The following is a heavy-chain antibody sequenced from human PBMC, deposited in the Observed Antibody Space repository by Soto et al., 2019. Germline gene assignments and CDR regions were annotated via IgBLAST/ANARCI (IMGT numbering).Heavy chain of an antibody. CDR2: ISSDSRTI. J-gene: IGHJ6*02. CDR3: ARIKLVEWFFINVDVYDMDV. Sequence: GGSLRLSCVSSGFSLSDYAVIWVRQAPGKGLEWVSFISSDSRTIYYADSVEGRSTVSRDNARNSVSLQMDSLRDEDAAVYYCARIKLVEWFFINVDVYDMDVWGQGTPVTVSS. CDR1: GFSLSDYA. V-gene: IGHV3-48*02. D-gene: IGHD3-3*01.